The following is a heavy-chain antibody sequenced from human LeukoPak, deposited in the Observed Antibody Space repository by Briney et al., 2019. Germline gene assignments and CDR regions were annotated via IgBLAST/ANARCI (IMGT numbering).Heavy chain of an antibody. CDR2: ISSGSTYI. CDR3: ARDRPYDY. V-gene: IGHV3-21*01. Sequence: PGGSLRLSCAASGFTFSSYGLSWVRQAPGKGLEWVSSISSGSTYISYADSLKGRFTISRDNAKNSLYLQMNSLRAEDTAVYYCARDRPYDYWGQGTLVTVSS. J-gene: IGHJ4*02. CDR1: GFTFSSYG.